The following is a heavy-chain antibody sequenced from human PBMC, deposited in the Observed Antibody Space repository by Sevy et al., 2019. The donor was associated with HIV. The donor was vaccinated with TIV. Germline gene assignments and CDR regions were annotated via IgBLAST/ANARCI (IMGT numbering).Heavy chain of an antibody. CDR3: ARAGQQWLVPTFDY. J-gene: IGHJ4*02. Sequence: ASVKVSCKASGYTFTSYAMHWVRQAPGQRLEWMGWINAGNGNTKYSQKVQGRVTITRDTSASTAYMELSSLRSEDTAVYYCARAGQQWLVPTFDYWGQGTLVTVSS. CDR1: GYTFTSYA. CDR2: INAGNGNT. D-gene: IGHD6-19*01. V-gene: IGHV1-3*01.